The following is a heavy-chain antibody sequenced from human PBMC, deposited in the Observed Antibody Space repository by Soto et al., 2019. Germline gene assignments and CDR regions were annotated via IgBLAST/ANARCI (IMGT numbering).Heavy chain of an antibody. CDR2: IHSDGST. V-gene: IGHV3-53*01. J-gene: IGHJ2*01. CDR1: GFTVSNNY. D-gene: IGHD2-2*01. Sequence: VGSLRLSCAASGFTVSNNYMSWVRPAPGKGLEWVAFIHSDGSTYYAGSVKGRFTVSRDNSKNTLYLQMNSLRAEDTAVYYCARDVGYCSSTSCSNWYFDLWGRGTLVTVSS. CDR3: ARDVGYCSSTSCSNWYFDL.